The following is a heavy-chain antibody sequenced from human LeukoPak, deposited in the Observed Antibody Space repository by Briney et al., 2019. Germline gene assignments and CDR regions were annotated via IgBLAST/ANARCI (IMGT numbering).Heavy chain of an antibody. CDR3: ASERYCSSTSCYVSYYGMGV. Sequence: SETLSLTCAVYGGSFSGYYWSWIRQPPGKGLEWIGEINHSGSTNYNPSLKSRVTISVDTSKNQFSLKLSSVTAADTAVYYCASERYCSSTSCYVSYYGMGVWGQGTTVTVSS. CDR2: INHSGST. D-gene: IGHD2-2*01. CDR1: GGSFSGYY. J-gene: IGHJ6*02. V-gene: IGHV4-34*01.